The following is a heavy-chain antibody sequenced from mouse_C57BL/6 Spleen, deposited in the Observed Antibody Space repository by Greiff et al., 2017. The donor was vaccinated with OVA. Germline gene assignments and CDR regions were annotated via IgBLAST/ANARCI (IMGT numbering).Heavy chain of an antibody. Sequence: QVQLQQSGAELVMPGASVKLSCKASGYTFTSYWMHWVKQRPGQGLEWIGEIDPSDSYTNYNQKFKGKSTLTVDKSSSTAYMQLSSLTSEDSAVYYCARSHYGSSYWYFDVWGTGTTVTVSS. CDR2: IDPSDSYT. D-gene: IGHD1-1*01. J-gene: IGHJ1*03. CDR1: GYTFTSYW. V-gene: IGHV1-69*01. CDR3: ARSHYGSSYWYFDV.